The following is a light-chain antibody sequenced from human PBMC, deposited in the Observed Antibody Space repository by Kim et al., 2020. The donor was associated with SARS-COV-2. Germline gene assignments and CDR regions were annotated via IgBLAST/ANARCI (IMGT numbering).Light chain of an antibody. Sequence: ALGQTVRITCQGDSLRSYYASWYQQKPGQAPVLVIYGKNNRPSGIPDRFSGSSSGNTASLTITGAQAKDEADYYCNSRDSSGNHLVFGGGTKVTVL. CDR2: GKN. V-gene: IGLV3-19*01. CDR3: NSRDSSGNHLV. CDR1: SLRSYY. J-gene: IGLJ2*01.